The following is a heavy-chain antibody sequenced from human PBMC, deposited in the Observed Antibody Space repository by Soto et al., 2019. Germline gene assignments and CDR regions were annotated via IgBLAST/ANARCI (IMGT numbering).Heavy chain of an antibody. D-gene: IGHD1-26*01. CDR3: ARDGGSGGYYVYY. J-gene: IGHJ4*02. Sequence: QVQLVESGGGVVQPGRSLRLSCAASGFTFSSYGMHWVRQAPGKGLEWVAVIWYDGSNKYYADSVKGRFTISRDNSKNTLYLQMNSLRAEDTAVYYCARDGGSGGYYVYYWGQGTLVTVSS. CDR2: IWYDGSNK. V-gene: IGHV3-33*01. CDR1: GFTFSSYG.